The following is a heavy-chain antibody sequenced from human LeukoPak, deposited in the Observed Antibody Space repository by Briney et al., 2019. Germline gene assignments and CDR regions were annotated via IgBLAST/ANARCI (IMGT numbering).Heavy chain of an antibody. CDR2: ISDGGGST. Sequence: GGSLRLSCAASGFTFTSYSMNWVRQAPGKGLEWVSTISDGGGSTYYADSVKGRFTISRDNSKNTLYLQVNSLRAEDTAVYYCAKGGKWDVTPFDYWGQGTLVTVSS. CDR3: AKGGKWDVTPFDY. CDR1: GFTFTSYS. D-gene: IGHD1-26*01. J-gene: IGHJ4*02. V-gene: IGHV3-23*01.